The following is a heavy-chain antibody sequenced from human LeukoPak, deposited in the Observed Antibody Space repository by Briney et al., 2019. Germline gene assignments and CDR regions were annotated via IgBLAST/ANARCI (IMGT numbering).Heavy chain of an antibody. D-gene: IGHD4-17*01. CDR3: ASLPMTTVTTGY. Sequence: GGSLRLSCAASGFTFSSYSMNWVRQAPGKGLEWVSSNSSSSSYIYYADSVKGRFTISRDNAKNSLYLQMNSLRAEDTAVYYCASLPMTTVTTGYWGQGTLVTVSS. V-gene: IGHV3-21*01. CDR1: GFTFSSYS. J-gene: IGHJ4*02. CDR2: NSSSSSYI.